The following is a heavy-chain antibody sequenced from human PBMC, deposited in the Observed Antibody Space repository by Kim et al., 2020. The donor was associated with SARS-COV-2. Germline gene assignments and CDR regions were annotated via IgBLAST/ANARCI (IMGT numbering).Heavy chain of an antibody. CDR3: ARGEDTAMVLGFDY. V-gene: IGHV1-3*01. Sequence: SQKFQGRVTIHTDTFARTAYMDLSSLRSEDTAVYYCARGEDTAMVLGFDYWGQGTLVTVSS. J-gene: IGHJ4*02. D-gene: IGHD5-18*01.